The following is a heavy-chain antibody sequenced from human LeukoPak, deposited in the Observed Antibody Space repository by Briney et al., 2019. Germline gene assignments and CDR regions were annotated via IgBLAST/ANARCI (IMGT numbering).Heavy chain of an antibody. CDR2: IYHTGSI. Sequence: SETLSLTCAVSGYSISSGYYWGWIRQPPGRGLEWIGSIYHTGSIYYNPSLKSRVTISVDTSKNQFSLKLSSVTAADTAVYYCARPSFGAPDFDYWGQGTLVTVSP. J-gene: IGHJ4*02. CDR1: GYSISSGYY. CDR3: ARPSFGAPDFDY. V-gene: IGHV4-38-2*01. D-gene: IGHD3-3*01.